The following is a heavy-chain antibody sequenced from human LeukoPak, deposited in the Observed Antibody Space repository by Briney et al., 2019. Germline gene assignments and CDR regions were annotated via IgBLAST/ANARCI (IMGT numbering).Heavy chain of an antibody. J-gene: IGHJ5*02. V-gene: IGHV4-34*01. CDR2: INHSGST. Sequence: SETLSLTCAVYGGSFSGYYWSWIRQPPGKGLEWIGEINHSGSTNYNPSLTSRVTISVDTSKNQFSLKLSSVTAADTAVYYCARTLRYSYGSGSYYGPAINWFDPWGQGTLVTVSS. CDR1: GGSFSGYY. CDR3: ARTLRYSYGSGSYYGPAINWFDP. D-gene: IGHD3-10*01.